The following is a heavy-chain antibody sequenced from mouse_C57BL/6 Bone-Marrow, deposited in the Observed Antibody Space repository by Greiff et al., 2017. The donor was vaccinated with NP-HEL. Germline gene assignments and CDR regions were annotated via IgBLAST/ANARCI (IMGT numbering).Heavy chain of an antibody. CDR2: INPSTGGT. J-gene: IGHJ2*01. V-gene: IGHV1-42*01. D-gene: IGHD2-4*01. CDR1: GYSFTGYY. Sequence: VQLQQSGPELVKPGASVKISCKASGYSFTGYYMNWVKQSPEKSLEWIGEINPSTGGTTYNQKFKAKATLTVDKSSSTAYMQLKSLTSEDSAVYYCARYPLYDYLDYWGQGTTLTVSS. CDR3: ARYPLYDYLDY.